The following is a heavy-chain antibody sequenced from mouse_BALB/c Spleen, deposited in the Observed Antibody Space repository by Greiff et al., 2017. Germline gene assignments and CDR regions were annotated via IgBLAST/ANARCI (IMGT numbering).Heavy chain of an antibody. CDR2: IDPENGDT. J-gene: IGHJ3*01. CDR3: NVYYGYEAWFAY. Sequence: VQLQQSGAELVRSGASVKLSCTASGFNIKDYYMHWVKQRPEQGLEWIGWIDPENGDTEYAPKFQGKATMTADTSSNTAYLQLSSLTSEDTAVYYCNVYYGYEAWFAYWGQGTLVTVSA. CDR1: GFNIKDYY. D-gene: IGHD1-2*01. V-gene: IGHV14-4*02.